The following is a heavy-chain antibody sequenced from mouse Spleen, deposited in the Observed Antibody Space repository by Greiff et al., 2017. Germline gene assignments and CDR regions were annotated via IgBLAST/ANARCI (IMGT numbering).Heavy chain of an antibody. CDR3: ARSYGNPFDY. J-gene: IGHJ2*01. Sequence: QVQLQQSGAELVKPGASVKLPCKASGYTFTSYWMHWVKQRPGQGLEWIGMIHPNSGSTNYNEKFKSKATLTVDKSSSTAYMQLSSLTSEDSAVYYCARSYGNPFDYWGQGTTLTVSS. D-gene: IGHD2-1*01. CDR1: GYTFTSYW. V-gene: IGHV1-64*01. CDR2: IHPNSGST.